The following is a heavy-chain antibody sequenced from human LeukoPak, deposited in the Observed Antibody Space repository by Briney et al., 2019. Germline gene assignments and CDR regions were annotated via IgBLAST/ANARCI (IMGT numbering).Heavy chain of an antibody. J-gene: IGHJ4*02. Sequence: PGGSLRLSCGASGFTFSRYAMSWVRQAPGKGLEWVSAIRGNGGSTYYADSVKGRFTISRDNSKNTLYLQMNTLRAEDTALYYCAKEALDSGGFDYWGQGTLVTVSS. V-gene: IGHV3-23*01. CDR1: GFTFSRYA. CDR2: IRGNGGST. CDR3: AKEALDSGGFDY. D-gene: IGHD2-15*01.